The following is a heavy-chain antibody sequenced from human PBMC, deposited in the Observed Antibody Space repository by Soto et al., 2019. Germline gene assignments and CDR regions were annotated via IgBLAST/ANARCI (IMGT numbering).Heavy chain of an antibody. D-gene: IGHD6-19*01. CDR3: AKDRSQGAVAGTSDFDY. CDR1: GFSFSSYA. J-gene: IGHJ4*02. CDR2: ISGRGGRA. Sequence: GSLRLSCAASGFSFSSYALNWVRQAPGKGLEWVSTISGRGGRAYYADSVKGRFTISRDNSKNALYLQLDSLRAEDTAVYYCAKDRSQGAVAGTSDFDYWGQGT. V-gene: IGHV3-23*01.